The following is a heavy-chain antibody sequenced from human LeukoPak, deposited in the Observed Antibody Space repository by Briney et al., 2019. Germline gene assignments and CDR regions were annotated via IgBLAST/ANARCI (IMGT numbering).Heavy chain of an antibody. CDR3: ARAGHFYFDY. CDR2: IKPDGSGQ. CDR1: GFTFSPLW. Sequence: PGGSLRLSCAASGFTFSPLWMTWVRQAPGKGLEWVGNIKPDGSGQYYVDSVKGRFTISRDNAKNSLYLQMNSLRAEDTAVYYCARAGHFYFDYWGHGTLVTVSS. J-gene: IGHJ4*01. D-gene: IGHD2/OR15-2a*01. V-gene: IGHV3-7*01.